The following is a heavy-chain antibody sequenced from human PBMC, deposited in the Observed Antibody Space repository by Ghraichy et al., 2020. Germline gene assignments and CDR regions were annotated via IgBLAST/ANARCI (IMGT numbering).Heavy chain of an antibody. CDR1: RFSFSSYG. D-gene: IGHD6-19*01. CDR2: ISYDGDRK. V-gene: IGHV3-30*13. J-gene: IGHJ6*02. CDR3: VKADGSGWFSGLDV. Sequence: GGSLRLSCVASRFSFSSYGMHWARQAPGKGLEWVALISYDGDRKYYADSVKGRSTISRDNSKNRVNLQMNTLTVEDTAVYYCVKADGSGWFSGLDVWGQGTTVTVSS.